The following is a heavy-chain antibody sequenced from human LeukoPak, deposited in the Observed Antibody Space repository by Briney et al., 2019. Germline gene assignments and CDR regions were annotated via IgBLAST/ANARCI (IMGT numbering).Heavy chain of an antibody. CDR2: ISGSGGST. J-gene: IGHJ3*02. CDR1: GFTFSSYA. CDR3: AKRTNSGSYLDAFDI. V-gene: IGHV3-23*01. Sequence: GGSLRLSCAASGFTFSSYAMSWVRQAPGKGLERVSAISGSGGSTYYADSVKGRFTISRDNSKNTLYLQMNSLRAEDTAVYYCAKRTNSGSYLDAFDIWGQGTMVTVSS. D-gene: IGHD1-26*01.